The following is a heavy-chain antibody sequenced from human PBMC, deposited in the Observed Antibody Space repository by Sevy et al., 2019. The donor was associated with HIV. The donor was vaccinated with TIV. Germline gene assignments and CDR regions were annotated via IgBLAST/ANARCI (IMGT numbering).Heavy chain of an antibody. CDR1: GFTISSYW. D-gene: IGHD3-10*01. J-gene: IGHJ4*02. Sequence: GGSLRLSCAASGFTISSYWMLWVRQAPGKGLEWVANINQDGSTKYYLDSVKGRFTISKDNAKNSVVLQMNSLTAEDTGVYFCVRAMASADSFWGQGTLGTVSS. V-gene: IGHV3-7*01. CDR2: INQDGSTK. CDR3: VRAMASADSF.